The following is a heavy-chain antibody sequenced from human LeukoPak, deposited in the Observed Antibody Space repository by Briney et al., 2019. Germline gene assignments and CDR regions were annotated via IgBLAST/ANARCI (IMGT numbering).Heavy chain of an antibody. CDR3: AKDLLGSSSVLDY. CDR1: GFTFSSYA. D-gene: IGHD6-6*01. Sequence: GGSLRLSCAASGFTFSSYAMSWVRQAPGKGLEWVSAISGSGGSTYYADSVKGRFTISRDNSKNTLYLQMNSLRAEDTAVYCCAKDLLGSSSVLDYWGQGTLLTVSS. J-gene: IGHJ4*02. CDR2: ISGSGGST. V-gene: IGHV3-23*01.